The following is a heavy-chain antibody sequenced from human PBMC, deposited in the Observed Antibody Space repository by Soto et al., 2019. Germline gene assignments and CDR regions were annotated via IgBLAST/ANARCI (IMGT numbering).Heavy chain of an antibody. D-gene: IGHD3-9*01. CDR3: AKETNAYEITS. V-gene: IGHV3-30-3*01. CDR2: ISYDGNTQ. Sequence: QVQLVESGGGVVQPGRSLRLSCAASGFIFSGYAMHWVRQAPGKGLEWVAVISYDGNTQYYADSVKGRFTVSRDNSNNMLYVQMTNLRDEDTAMYYCAKETNAYEITSWGQGTLVTVSS. CDR1: GFIFSGYA. J-gene: IGHJ5*02.